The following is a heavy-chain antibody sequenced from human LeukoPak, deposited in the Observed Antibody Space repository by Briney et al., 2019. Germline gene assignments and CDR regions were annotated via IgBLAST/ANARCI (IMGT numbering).Heavy chain of an antibody. V-gene: IGHV1-69*06. Sequence: PAASVKVSCKASGGTFSSYAISWVRQAPGQGLEWMGGIIPIFGTANYAQKFQGRVTITADKSTSTAYMELSSLRSEDTAVYYCARGEAAAGKFDYWGQGTLVTVSS. CDR1: GGTFSSYA. D-gene: IGHD6-13*01. J-gene: IGHJ4*02. CDR3: ARGEAAAGKFDY. CDR2: IIPIFGTA.